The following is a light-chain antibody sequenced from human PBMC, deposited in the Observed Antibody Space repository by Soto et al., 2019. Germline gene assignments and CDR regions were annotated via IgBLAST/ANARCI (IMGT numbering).Light chain of an antibody. V-gene: IGKV1-12*01. CDR1: QSINTW. CDR3: QQANSFPLT. CDR2: EAS. Sequence: DIPMTQSPSSVSASVGDRVTITCRASQSINTWLAWYQKKPGKAPELLIYEASSLHSGVPSRFSGSGAGTDVTLTISGLQPDDFSVYYCQQANSFPLTFGGGTKVEVQ. J-gene: IGKJ4*01.